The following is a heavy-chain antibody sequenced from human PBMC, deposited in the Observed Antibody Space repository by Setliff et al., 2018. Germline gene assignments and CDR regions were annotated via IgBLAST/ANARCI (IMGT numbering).Heavy chain of an antibody. CDR1: GGSISSYY. Sequence: SETLSLTCTVSGGSISSYYWSWIRPPPGKGLEWIGYIHISGSTTYNPSLKSRVTLSVDTSKNQFSLKLSSGTAADTAVYYCARSLGSGSYWNSRPFYSDYWGQGTLVTVSS. CDR3: ARSLGSGSYWNSRPFYSDY. V-gene: IGHV4-4*08. D-gene: IGHD3-10*01. CDR2: IHISGST. J-gene: IGHJ4*02.